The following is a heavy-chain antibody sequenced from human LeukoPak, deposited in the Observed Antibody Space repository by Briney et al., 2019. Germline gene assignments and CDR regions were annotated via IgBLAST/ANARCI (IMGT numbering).Heavy chain of an antibody. V-gene: IGHV3-30*18. CDR3: AKDGLAAAGWFDY. CDR2: ISYDGSRK. CDR1: GFTFSYYG. D-gene: IGHD6-13*01. Sequence: GGSLRLSCAASGFTFSYYGMHWVRQAPGKGLERVAVISYDGSRKYYADSVKGRFTISRDNSKNTLYLQMNSLTAEDTAVYYCAKDGLAAAGWFDYWGQGTLVTVSS. J-gene: IGHJ4*02.